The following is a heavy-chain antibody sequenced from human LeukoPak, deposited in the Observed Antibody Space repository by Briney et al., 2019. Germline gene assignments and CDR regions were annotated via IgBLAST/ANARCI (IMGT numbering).Heavy chain of an antibody. D-gene: IGHD3-10*01. J-gene: IGHJ6*02. CDR1: GFTVSSNY. V-gene: IGHV3-66*01. CDR3: ATDPSPVYYASGSSKYYYYGMDV. CDR2: ISSSGTT. Sequence: GGSLRLSCAASGFTVSSNYMNWVRQAPGKGLEWVSLISSSGTTSYTDSVKGRFTISRDNSKSTLYLQMNSLRAEDTAVYYCATDPSPVYYASGSSKYYYYGMDVWGPGTTVTVSS.